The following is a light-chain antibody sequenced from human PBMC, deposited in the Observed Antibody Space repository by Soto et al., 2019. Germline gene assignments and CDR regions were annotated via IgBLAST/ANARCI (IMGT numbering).Light chain of an antibody. CDR1: QSLVYIDGNTY. CDR2: KVS. CDR3: MQATHWPPYT. Sequence: DVVMTQSPISLLVTLGQPASISCRSSQSLVYIDGNTYLNWFQQRRGHYSRRLIDKVSNRDSGVPDRFSGSGSGTDFTLKISRVEAEDVDLYYCMQATHWPPYTFGQRTKLEF. J-gene: IGKJ2*01. V-gene: IGKV2-30*01.